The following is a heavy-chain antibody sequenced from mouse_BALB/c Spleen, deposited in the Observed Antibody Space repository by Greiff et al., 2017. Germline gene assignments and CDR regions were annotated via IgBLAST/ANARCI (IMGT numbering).Heavy chain of an antibody. D-gene: IGHD2-4*01. CDR3: ARYDYDSDYFDY. V-gene: IGHV1S126*01. Sequence: QVQLQQSGPQLVRPGASVKISCKASGYSFTSYWMHWVKQRPGQGLEWIGMIDPSDSETRLNQKFKDKATLTVDKSSSTAYMQLSSPTSEDSAVYYCARYDYDSDYFDYWGQGTTLTVSA. J-gene: IGHJ2*01. CDR2: IDPSDSET. CDR1: GYSFTSYW.